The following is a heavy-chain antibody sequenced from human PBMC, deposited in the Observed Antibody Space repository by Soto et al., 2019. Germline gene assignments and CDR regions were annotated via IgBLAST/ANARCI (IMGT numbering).Heavy chain of an antibody. Sequence: SETLSLTCTISGDSISISSYYWAWIRQPPGKGLEWIGSIYYSGSTNNNPSLKSRVTISVDTSKNQFSLKLSSVTAADTAVYYCASLSYGRDYYYYYMDVWGKGTTVTVS. CDR1: GDSISISSYY. J-gene: IGHJ6*03. CDR2: IYYSGST. V-gene: IGHV4-39*07. D-gene: IGHD5-18*01. CDR3: ASLSYGRDYYYYYMDV.